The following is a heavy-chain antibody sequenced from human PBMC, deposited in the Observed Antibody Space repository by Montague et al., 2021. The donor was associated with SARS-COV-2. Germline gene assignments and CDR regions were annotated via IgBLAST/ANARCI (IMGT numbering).Heavy chain of an antibody. CDR2: IYDGGAV. CDR3: VRDHPYGGTRGAYDI. Sequence: SETLSLTCTVSGGSITGYYWSWLRRSPGKGLEWIAYIYDGGAVNYNPSLGSRVTISTDTSKNQLSLKVNSVTAADTAVYYCVRDHPYGGTRGAYDIWGQGTVGTVSS. V-gene: IGHV4-59*01. D-gene: IGHD4-23*01. J-gene: IGHJ3*02. CDR1: GGSITGYY.